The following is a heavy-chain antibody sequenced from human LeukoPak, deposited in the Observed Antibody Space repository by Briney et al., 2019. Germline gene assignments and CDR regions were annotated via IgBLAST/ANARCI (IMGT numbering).Heavy chain of an antibody. CDR3: ARDMELARDAFDI. CDR2: ISAYNGNT. J-gene: IGHJ3*02. D-gene: IGHD4/OR15-4a*01. CDR1: GYTFTSYG. Sequence: WASVNVSCKASGYTFTSYGISWVRQAPGQGLEWMGWISAYNGNTNYAQKLQGRVTMTTDTSTSTAYMELRSLRSDDTAVYYCARDMELARDAFDIWGQGTMVTVSS. V-gene: IGHV1-18*01.